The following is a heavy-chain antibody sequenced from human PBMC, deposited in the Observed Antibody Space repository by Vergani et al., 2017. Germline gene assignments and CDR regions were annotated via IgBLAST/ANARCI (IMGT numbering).Heavy chain of an antibody. D-gene: IGHD5-24*01. V-gene: IGHV3-33*01. CDR2: TWYEGNNN. CDR3: ARETRDTPSSLDY. Sequence: QVQLVESGGSLVKPGGSLRLSCTPSSFKLGDYGMHWVRQAPGRGLEWVSMTWYEGNNNYYADSVKGRFTISKDISKNTLYLQMNSLRGDDTAVYYCARETRDTPSSLDYWGQGTLVTVSS. CDR1: SFKLGDYG. J-gene: IGHJ4*02.